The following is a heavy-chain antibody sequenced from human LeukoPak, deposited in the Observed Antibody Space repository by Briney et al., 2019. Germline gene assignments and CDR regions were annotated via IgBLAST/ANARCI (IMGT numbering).Heavy chain of an antibody. CDR2: ISYDGSNK. V-gene: IGHV3-30-3*01. D-gene: IGHD4-17*01. J-gene: IGHJ4*02. Sequence: GGSLRLSCAASGFTFSSYAMHWVRQAPGKGLEWVAVISYDGSNKYHADSVKGRFTISRDNSKNTLYLQMNSLRAEDTAVYYCARVDYGDYLTVDYWGQGTLVTVSS. CDR1: GFTFSSYA. CDR3: ARVDYGDYLTVDY.